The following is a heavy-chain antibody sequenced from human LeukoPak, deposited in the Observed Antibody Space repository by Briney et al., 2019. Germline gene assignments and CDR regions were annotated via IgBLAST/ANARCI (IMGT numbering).Heavy chain of an antibody. CDR1: GFTFNNYA. Sequence: GGSLRLSCAASGFTFNNYARHWVRQAPGKGREWVAVISYDGSVKYYAESAKGRFTISRDNSKNNLYLQMNSLRAEDTAVYYCARDREYCSGTSCTAKNWFDPWGQGTLVTVSS. CDR3: ARDREYCSGTSCTAKNWFDP. D-gene: IGHD2-2*01. V-gene: IGHV3-30*04. CDR2: ISYDGSVK. J-gene: IGHJ5*02.